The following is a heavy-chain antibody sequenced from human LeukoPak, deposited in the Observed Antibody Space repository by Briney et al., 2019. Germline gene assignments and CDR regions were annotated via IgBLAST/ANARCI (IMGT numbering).Heavy chain of an antibody. CDR2: IYYSGST. Sequence: SETLSLTCTVSGGSISSSSYYWGWIRQPPGKGLEWIGSIYYSGSTYYNPSLKSRVTISVDTSKNQFSLKLSSVTAADTAVYYCARLEMATITYWGQGTLVTVPS. CDR1: GGSISSSSYY. D-gene: IGHD5-24*01. V-gene: IGHV4-39*01. CDR3: ARLEMATITY. J-gene: IGHJ4*02.